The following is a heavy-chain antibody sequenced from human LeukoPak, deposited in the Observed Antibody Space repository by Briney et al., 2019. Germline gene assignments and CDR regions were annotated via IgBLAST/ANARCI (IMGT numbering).Heavy chain of an antibody. CDR1: GYSFSTDW. CDR3: ARLEMATITSFDY. V-gene: IGHV5-51*01. D-gene: IGHD5-24*01. CDR2: IYIGDSET. Sequence: GESLKISCKGSGYSFSTDWIGLVRQMPGKGLEWMGIIYIGDSETRYSPSFQGQVTISADKSISTAYLQWSGLKASDTAMYYCARLEMATITSFDYWGQGTLVTVSS. J-gene: IGHJ4*02.